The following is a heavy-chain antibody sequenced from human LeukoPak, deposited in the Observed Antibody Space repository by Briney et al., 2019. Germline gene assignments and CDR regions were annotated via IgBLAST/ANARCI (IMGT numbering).Heavy chain of an antibody. Sequence: QSGGSLRLSCAASGFTFTTYWMSWVRQAPGKGLEWVAKISPDGSEKYYVDSVKGRFTISRDNAKNSLDLQMSRLRADDTAVYYCARGGSSRFDQWGQGTLVTVSS. CDR2: ISPDGSEK. V-gene: IGHV3-7*04. CDR3: ARGGSSRFDQ. D-gene: IGHD6-13*01. J-gene: IGHJ4*02. CDR1: GFTFTTYW.